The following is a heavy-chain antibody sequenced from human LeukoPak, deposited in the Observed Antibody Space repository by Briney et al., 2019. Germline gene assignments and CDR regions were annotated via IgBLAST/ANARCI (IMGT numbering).Heavy chain of an antibody. CDR2: ISSSGSTI. CDR1: GFTFSSYE. CDR3: ARGRTTLWVDY. Sequence: GGSLRLSCAASGFTFSSYEMNWVRQAPGKGLEWVSYISSSGSTIYYADSVKGRFTIPRDNAKNSLYLQMNSLRAEDTAVYYCARGRTTLWVDYWGQGTLVTVSS. D-gene: IGHD2/OR15-2a*01. V-gene: IGHV3-48*03. J-gene: IGHJ4*02.